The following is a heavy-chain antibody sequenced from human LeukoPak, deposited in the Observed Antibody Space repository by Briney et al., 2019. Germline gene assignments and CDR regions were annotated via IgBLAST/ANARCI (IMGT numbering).Heavy chain of an antibody. J-gene: IGHJ4*02. CDR3: ARHGHYDYVWGSYRPTAPSTGFDY. Sequence: SETLSLTCTVSGGSISSYYWSWIRQPPGKGLEWIGYIYYSGSTNYNPSLKNRVTISVDTSKNQFSLKLSSVTAADTAVYYCARHGHYDYVWGSYRPTAPSTGFDYWGQGTLVTVSS. D-gene: IGHD3-16*02. CDR2: IYYSGST. CDR1: GGSISSYY. V-gene: IGHV4-59*08.